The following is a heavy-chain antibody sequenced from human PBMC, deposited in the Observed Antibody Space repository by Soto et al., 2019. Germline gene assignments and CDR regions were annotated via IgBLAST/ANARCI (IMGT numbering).Heavy chain of an antibody. J-gene: IGHJ6*02. CDR3: ARQYSSSWWIYYYGMDV. CDR1: GGSISSSSYY. Sequence: PSETLSLTCTVSGGSISSSSYYWGWIRQPPGKGLEWIGSIYYSGSTYYNPSLKSRVTISVDTSKNQFSLKLSSVTAADTAVYYCARQYSSSWWIYYYGMDVWGQGTTVT. CDR2: IYYSGST. D-gene: IGHD6-13*01. V-gene: IGHV4-39*01.